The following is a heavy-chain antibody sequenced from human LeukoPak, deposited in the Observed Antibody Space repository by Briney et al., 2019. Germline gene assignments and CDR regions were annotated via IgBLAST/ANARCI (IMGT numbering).Heavy chain of an antibody. CDR3: ASLRDGYNSFDY. V-gene: IGHV1-46*03. CDR1: GYTFTSYY. CDR2: INPSGGST. J-gene: IGHJ4*02. Sequence: ASVKVSCKASGYTFTSYYMHWVRQAPGRGLEWMGIINPSGGSTSYAQKFQGRVTMTRDTSTSTVYMELSSLRSEDTAVYYCASLRDGYNSFDYWGQGTLVTVSS. D-gene: IGHD5-24*01.